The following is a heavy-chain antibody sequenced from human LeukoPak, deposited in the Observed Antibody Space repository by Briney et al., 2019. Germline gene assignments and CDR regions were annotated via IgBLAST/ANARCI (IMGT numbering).Heavy chain of an antibody. V-gene: IGHV1-18*01. J-gene: IGHJ4*02. Sequence: ASVKVSCKASGYTFTTFGITWVRQAPGQGLEWMGWISTYNGNTNYVQNLQGRVTMTTDTSTSTAYMELRSLISDDTAVYYCARATTAYSGLIDYWGQGTLVTVSS. D-gene: IGHD2-21*01. CDR2: ISTYNGNT. CDR3: ARATTAYSGLIDY. CDR1: GYTFTTFG.